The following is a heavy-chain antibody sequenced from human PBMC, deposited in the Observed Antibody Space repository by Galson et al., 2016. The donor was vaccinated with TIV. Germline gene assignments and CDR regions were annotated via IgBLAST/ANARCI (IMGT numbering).Heavy chain of an antibody. CDR1: GYSFDTYW. Sequence: QSGAEVKKPGESLKISCKASGYSFDTYWIGWMRQMPGKGLEWMGIIYPGDSDTSYSPSFQGQVTISADKSISTAYLQWSSLKASDTAMYYCARPWSSGWYDAFDIWGQGTMVTVSS. CDR3: ARPWSSGWYDAFDI. J-gene: IGHJ3*02. CDR2: IYPGDSDT. V-gene: IGHV5-51*01. D-gene: IGHD6-19*01.